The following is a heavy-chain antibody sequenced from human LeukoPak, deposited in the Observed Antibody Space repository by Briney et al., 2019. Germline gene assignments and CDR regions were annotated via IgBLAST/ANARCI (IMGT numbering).Heavy chain of an antibody. V-gene: IGHV1-8*01. CDR1: GYTFTSYD. J-gene: IGHJ4*02. CDR2: MNPNSGNT. Sequence: ASVQVSCKASGYTFTSYDINWVRQATGQGLEWMGWMNPNSGNTGYAQKFQGRVTMTRNTSISTAYMELSSLGSEDTAVYYCARMDYYDSSGYYANFDYWGQGTLVTVSS. D-gene: IGHD3-22*01. CDR3: ARMDYYDSSGYYANFDY.